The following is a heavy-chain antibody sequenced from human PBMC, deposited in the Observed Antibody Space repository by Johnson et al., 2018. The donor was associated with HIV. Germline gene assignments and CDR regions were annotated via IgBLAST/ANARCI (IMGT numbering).Heavy chain of an antibody. CDR2: IYSGGNT. V-gene: IGHV3-66*01. Sequence: EQLVESGGGLVQPGGSLRLSCAASGITVSSSYMSWVRQAPGKGLEWVSVIYSGGNTYYADSVRGRFTISRDNSKNTLYLQMNSLGAEDTAVYHCAREGAGEVRPGAFDIRGQGTTVTVSS. CDR1: GITVSSSY. J-gene: IGHJ3*02. CDR3: AREGAGEVRPGAFDI. D-gene: IGHD3-10*01.